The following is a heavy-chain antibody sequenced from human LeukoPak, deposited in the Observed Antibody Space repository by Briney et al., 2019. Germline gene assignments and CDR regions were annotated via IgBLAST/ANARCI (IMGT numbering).Heavy chain of an antibody. CDR2: IYTNRTT. Sequence: SETLSLTCSVSDDSVSSFYWSWIRQTPGKRLEWIGTIYTNRTTHYNPSLKSRVSISVGSKNQFHLNVRYVTAADTAMYYCARGRVSSSTWYSTYYYYFYMDVWGKGTTVTVSS. V-gene: IGHV4-59*02. J-gene: IGHJ6*03. CDR1: DDSVSSFY. CDR3: ARGRVSSSTWYSTYYYYFYMDV. D-gene: IGHD6-13*01.